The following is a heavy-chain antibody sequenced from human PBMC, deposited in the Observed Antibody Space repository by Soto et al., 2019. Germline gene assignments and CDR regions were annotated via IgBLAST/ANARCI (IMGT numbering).Heavy chain of an antibody. CDR2: ISGSGGST. CDR1: GFTFSSYA. D-gene: IGHD3-10*01. CDR3: AKGLTKVRGMGCDY. J-gene: IGHJ4*02. V-gene: IGHV3-23*01. Sequence: PGGALRLSCSASGFTFSSYAMSWVRQAPGKGLEWVSAISGSGGSTNYADSVKGRFTISSDNSKNTLYLQMNSPRAEDTAVYYCAKGLTKVRGMGCDYWGQGTLVTVSS.